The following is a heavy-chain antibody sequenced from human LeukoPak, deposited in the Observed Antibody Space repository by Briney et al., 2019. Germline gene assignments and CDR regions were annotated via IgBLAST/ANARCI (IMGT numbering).Heavy chain of an antibody. V-gene: IGHV4-39*07. CDR1: GGSISSSSYY. J-gene: IGHJ4*02. CDR2: IYYSGSP. D-gene: IGHD6-19*01. CDR3: ARRFLGVWYKPFDY. Sequence: SETLSLTCTVSGGSISSSSYYWGWIRQPPGKGLEWIASIYYSGSPYYNASLKSRVTISVDMSRNQFSLKLSSVTAADTAVYYCARRFLGVWYKPFDYWGQGTLVTASS.